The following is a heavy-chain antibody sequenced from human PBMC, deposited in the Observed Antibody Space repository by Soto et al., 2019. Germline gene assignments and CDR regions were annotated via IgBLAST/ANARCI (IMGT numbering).Heavy chain of an antibody. J-gene: IGHJ4*02. CDR3: ARDIAVAGFFDY. V-gene: IGHV4-59*01. CDR1: GGSISSYY. Sequence: SETLSLTCTVSGGSISSYYWSWIRQPPGKGLEWIGYTYYSGSTNYNPSLKGRVTISVDTSKNQFSLKLSSVTAADTAVYYCARDIAVAGFFDYWGQGTLVTVSS. D-gene: IGHD6-19*01. CDR2: TYYSGST.